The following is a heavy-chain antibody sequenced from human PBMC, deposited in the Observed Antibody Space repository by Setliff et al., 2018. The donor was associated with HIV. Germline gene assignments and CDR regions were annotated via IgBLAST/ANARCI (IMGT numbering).Heavy chain of an antibody. CDR2: IHTSGST. D-gene: IGHD2-21*02. Sequence: SETLSLTCTVSGGSISSGSYYWSWVRQPAGKGLEWIGRIHTSGSTNYNPSLKSRVTISVDTSKNQFSLKLSSVTAADTAVYYCATMTANWFDPWGQGTLVTVSS. J-gene: IGHJ5*02. CDR3: ATMTANWFDP. CDR1: GGSISSGSYY. V-gene: IGHV4-61*02.